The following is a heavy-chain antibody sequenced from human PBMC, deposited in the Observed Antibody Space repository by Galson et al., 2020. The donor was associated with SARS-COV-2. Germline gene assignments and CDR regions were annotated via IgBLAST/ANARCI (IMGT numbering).Heavy chain of an antibody. V-gene: IGHV1-18*01. CDR2: ISAYSDNT. Sequence: GESLKISCKASGYTFTSYGISWVRQAPGQGLEWMGWISAYSDNTNYAQNLQGRVTMTTDTSSTTAYMELTTLTSDDTAVYYCARDMASLSYSSGWYPAYWGQGTLVTVSS. J-gene: IGHJ4*02. D-gene: IGHD6-19*01. CDR1: GYTFTSYG. CDR3: ARDMASLSYSSGWYPAY.